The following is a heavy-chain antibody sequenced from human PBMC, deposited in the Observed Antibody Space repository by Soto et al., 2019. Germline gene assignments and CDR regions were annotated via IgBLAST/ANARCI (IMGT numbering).Heavy chain of an antibody. D-gene: IGHD3-22*01. Sequence: ASVKVSCKASGGTFSSYAISWVRQAPGQGLEWMGGIIPIFGTANYAQKFQGRVTITADESTSTAYMELSSLRSEDTAVYYCARDRTRADYYDSSGYYSYYYGMDVWGQGTTVTVSS. CDR3: ARDRTRADYYDSSGYYSYYYGMDV. CDR2: IIPIFGTA. V-gene: IGHV1-69*13. CDR1: GGTFSSYA. J-gene: IGHJ6*02.